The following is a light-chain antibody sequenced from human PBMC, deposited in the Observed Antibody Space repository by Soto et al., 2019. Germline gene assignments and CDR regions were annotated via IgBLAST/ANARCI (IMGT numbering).Light chain of an antibody. CDR2: SAS. J-gene: IGKJ2*01. V-gene: IGKV1-5*03. CDR1: QRISHY. CDR3: QRYNSYPYT. Sequence: DIQMTQSPYTLSASVGDRVTITCRASQRISHYLAWYQQKPGKAPKLLIYSASDLESGVPSRFSGSGSGTEFTLTISSLQPDDFATYYCQRYNSYPYTFGQGTKLEIK.